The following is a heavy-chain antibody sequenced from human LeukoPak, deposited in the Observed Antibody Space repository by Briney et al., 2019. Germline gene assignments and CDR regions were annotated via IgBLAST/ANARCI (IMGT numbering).Heavy chain of an antibody. CDR3: AVKGVVVGGLDI. D-gene: IGHD2-21*01. CDR2: IDPGDSQT. J-gene: IGHJ3*02. CDR1: GYSFSGYW. Sequence: GESLRISCKGSGYSFSGYWISWVRQMPGKGLEWMGKIDPGDSQTIYSPSFQGHAIISIDKSISTAYLQWNSLKASDSAMYFCAVKGVVVGGLDIWGQGTMVAVSS. V-gene: IGHV5-10-1*01.